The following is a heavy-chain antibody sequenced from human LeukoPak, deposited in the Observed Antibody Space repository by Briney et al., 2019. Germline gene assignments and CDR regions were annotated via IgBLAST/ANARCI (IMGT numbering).Heavy chain of an antibody. J-gene: IGHJ5*02. V-gene: IGHV4-59*01. CDR1: GGSISSYY. Sequence: SETLSLTCTVSGGSISSYYWSWIRQPPGQGLEWIGYIYYSGSTNYNPSLKSRVTISVDTSKNQFSLKLSSVTAADTAVYYCARTGYCSGGSCWFDPWGQGTLVTVSS. CDR2: IYYSGST. CDR3: ARTGYCSGGSCWFDP. D-gene: IGHD2-15*01.